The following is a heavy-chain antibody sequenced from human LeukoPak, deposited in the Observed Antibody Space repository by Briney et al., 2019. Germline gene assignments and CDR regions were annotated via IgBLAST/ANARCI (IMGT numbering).Heavy chain of an antibody. Sequence: GSSVKVSCKASGGTFSSYAISWVRQAPGQGLEWMGRIIPILGIANYAQKFQGRVTITADKSTSTAYMELSSLRSEDTAVYYCAREPFTVTTVPDAFDIWGQGTMVTVSS. V-gene: IGHV1-69*04. J-gene: IGHJ3*02. CDR2: IIPILGIA. CDR1: GGTFSSYA. D-gene: IGHD4-11*01. CDR3: AREPFTVTTVPDAFDI.